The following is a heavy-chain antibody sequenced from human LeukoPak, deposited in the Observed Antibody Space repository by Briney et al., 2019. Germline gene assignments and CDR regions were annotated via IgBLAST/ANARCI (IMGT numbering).Heavy chain of an antibody. J-gene: IGHJ5*02. Sequence: GGSLRLSCAAFGFTFSSYWMHWVRQAPGKGLVWVSRINSDGSSTSYADSVKGRFTISRDNAKNTLYLQMNSLRAEDTAVYYCARDGQQLVWNWFDPWGQGTLVTVSS. D-gene: IGHD6-13*01. V-gene: IGHV3-74*01. CDR2: INSDGSST. CDR3: ARDGQQLVWNWFDP. CDR1: GFTFSSYW.